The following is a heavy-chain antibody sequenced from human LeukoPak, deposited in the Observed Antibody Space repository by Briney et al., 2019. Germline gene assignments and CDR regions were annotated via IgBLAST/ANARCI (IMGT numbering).Heavy chain of an antibody. CDR2: ISSDGTTK. CDR1: GFTFSSFG. J-gene: IGHJ4*02. CDR3: ANGYPPMTALTLPFDY. V-gene: IGHV3-30*18. D-gene: IGHD4-17*01. Sequence: PGRSLRLSCAASGFTFSSFGMHWVRQAPGKGLEWVGRISSDGTTKYYADSVKGRVTISRDNSKNTLFLQMNSLRGEDTGVYYCANGYPPMTALTLPFDYWGQGTLVTVSS.